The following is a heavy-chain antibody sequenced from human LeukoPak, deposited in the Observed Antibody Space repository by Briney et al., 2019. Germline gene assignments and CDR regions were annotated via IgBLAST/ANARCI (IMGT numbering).Heavy chain of an antibody. CDR1: GDFISNNY. CDR2: IYTSGST. J-gene: IGHJ4*02. V-gene: IGHV4-4*07. Sequence: PSETLSLTCTVSGDFISNNYWSWIRQPPGKGLEWIGRIYTSGSTNYNPSLKSRVTISVDTSKNQFSLKLSSVTAADTAVYYCARGKRWLQSTHFDYWGQGTLVTVSS. CDR3: ARGKRWLQSTHFDY. D-gene: IGHD5-12*01.